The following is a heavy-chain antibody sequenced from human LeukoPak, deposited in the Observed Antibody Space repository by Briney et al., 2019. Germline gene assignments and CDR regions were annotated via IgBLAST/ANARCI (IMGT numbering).Heavy chain of an antibody. Sequence: SQTLSLTCTVSGGSISSGDYYWSWIRQPPGKGLEWIAYMYYSGSTYYNPSLKSRVTTSADTSKNQLSLKLSSVTAADTAVYYCARPYYYDSRIDPWGQGILVTVSS. D-gene: IGHD3-22*01. CDR1: GGSISSGDYY. V-gene: IGHV4-30-4*01. CDR3: ARPYYYDSRIDP. J-gene: IGHJ5*02. CDR2: MYYSGST.